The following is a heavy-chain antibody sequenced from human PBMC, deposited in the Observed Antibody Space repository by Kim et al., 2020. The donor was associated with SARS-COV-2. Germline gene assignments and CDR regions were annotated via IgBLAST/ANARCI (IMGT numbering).Heavy chain of an antibody. V-gene: IGHV3-9*01. D-gene: IGHD3-3*01. CDR2: ISWNSGSI. CDR1: GFTFGDYA. CDR3: AASYDFWSGLMDV. Sequence: SLRLSCAASGFTFGDYAMHWVRQAPGKGLEGVSGISWNSGSIGYADSVKGRFTISRDNAKNSLYLQMNSLRAEDTALYYCAASYDFWSGLMDVWGKGT. J-gene: IGHJ6*03.